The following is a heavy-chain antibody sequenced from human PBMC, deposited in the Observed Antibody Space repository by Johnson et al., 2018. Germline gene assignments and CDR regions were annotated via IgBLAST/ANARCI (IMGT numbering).Heavy chain of an antibody. CDR3: AKDPRQWYGDYVRFSAFDI. CDR1: GFIFRGSA. CDR2: IRSKANSYAT. D-gene: IGHD4-17*01. J-gene: IGHJ3*02. V-gene: IGHV3-73*01. Sequence: VQLVESGGGLVQPGGSLKLSCAASGFIFRGSAMHWVRQASGKGLEWVGRIRSKANSYATAYAASVKGRVTISRDDSKNPAYLQMNSLRAEDTAVYYCAKDPRQWYGDYVRFSAFDIWGLGTLVTVSS.